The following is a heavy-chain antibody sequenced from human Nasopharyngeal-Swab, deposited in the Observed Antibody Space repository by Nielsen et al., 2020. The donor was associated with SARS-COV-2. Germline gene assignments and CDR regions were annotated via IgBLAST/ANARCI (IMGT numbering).Heavy chain of an antibody. D-gene: IGHD4-17*01. CDR1: GGSISSYY. CDR2: IYTSGST. J-gene: IGHJ6*03. V-gene: IGHV4-4*07. Sequence: SETLSLTCTVSGGSISSYYWSWIRQPAGKGLEWIGRIYTSGSTNYNPSLKSRVTMSVDTSKNQFSLKLSSVTAADTAVYYCARGQNDYGDDVATRTRYYFYYMDVWGRGTTVTVSS. CDR3: ARGQNDYGDDVATRTRYYFYYMDV.